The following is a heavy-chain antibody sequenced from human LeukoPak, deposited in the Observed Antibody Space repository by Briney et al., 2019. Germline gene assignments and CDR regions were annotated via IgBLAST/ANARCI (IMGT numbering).Heavy chain of an antibody. CDR3: VRGNGYTFFDY. Sequence: SGPALVKPTQTLTLTCTFSGFSLTTSGMCVSWIRQPPGKALEWLAHIDWDDDIYYRTSLKTRLTTSKDTSKNQVVLTMTNMDPVDTATYYCVRGNGYTFFDYWGQGTLVTVSS. J-gene: IGHJ4*02. D-gene: IGHD5-24*01. CDR1: GFSLTTSGMC. CDR2: IDWDDDI. V-gene: IGHV2-70*01.